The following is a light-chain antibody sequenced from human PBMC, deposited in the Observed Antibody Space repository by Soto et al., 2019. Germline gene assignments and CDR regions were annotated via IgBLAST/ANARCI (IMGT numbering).Light chain of an antibody. CDR3: QEYTSFWYT. CDR1: QSISSL. J-gene: IGKJ2*01. V-gene: IGKV1-5*01. Sequence: DIQMTQSPSTLSASVGDRVTITCRASQSISSLLAWYQQKPGKAPNLLIHEVSNLESGVPSRFSGSGSGTEFTLSISSLQPDDFATYYCQEYTSFWYTFGQGTRLELK. CDR2: EVS.